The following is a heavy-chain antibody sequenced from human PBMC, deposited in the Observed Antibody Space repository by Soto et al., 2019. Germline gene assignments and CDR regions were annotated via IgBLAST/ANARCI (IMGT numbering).Heavy chain of an antibody. D-gene: IGHD2-21*02. V-gene: IGHV4-59*08. CDR3: ARLEKGDRVFDY. Sequence: ASETLSLTCTVSGGSISSYYWSWIRQPPGKGLEWIGYIYYSGSTNYNPSLKSRVTISVDTSKNQFSLKLSSVTAADTAVYYCARLEKGDRVFDYWGQGTLVTVSS. J-gene: IGHJ4*02. CDR1: GGSISSYY. CDR2: IYYSGST.